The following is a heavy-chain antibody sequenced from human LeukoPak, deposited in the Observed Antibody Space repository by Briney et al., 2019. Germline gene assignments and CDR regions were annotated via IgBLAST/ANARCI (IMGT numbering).Heavy chain of an antibody. D-gene: IGHD5-24*01. V-gene: IGHV3-21*01. CDR3: ARTVECHFDF. J-gene: IGHJ4*02. Sequence: PGGSLRLSCVASGFTFKTYTLNWVRQTPGKGLEWVSYISTAGNLINYADSVRGRFTISRDNAKNSLYLYMNSLTAEETAVYYCARTVECHFDFRGQGTLVTVSS. CDR2: ISTAGNLI. CDR1: GFTFKTYT.